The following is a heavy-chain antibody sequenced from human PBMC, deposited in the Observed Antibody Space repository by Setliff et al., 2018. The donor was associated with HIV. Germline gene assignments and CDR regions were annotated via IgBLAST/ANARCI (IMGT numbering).Heavy chain of an antibody. CDR1: GGSITTSSYY. CDR3: ARPRRVRSRAWYWFDI. CDR2: TYYSGNT. D-gene: IGHD6-19*01. Sequence: PSETLSLTCTVSGGSITTSSYYWGWIRQPPGKGLAWIGSTYYSGNTYYNPSLMSRVTISVDTSKNHFTLKLNSVTAADTAVYYCARPRRVRSRAWYWFDIWGQGTLVTVSS. J-gene: IGHJ5*02. V-gene: IGHV4-39*02.